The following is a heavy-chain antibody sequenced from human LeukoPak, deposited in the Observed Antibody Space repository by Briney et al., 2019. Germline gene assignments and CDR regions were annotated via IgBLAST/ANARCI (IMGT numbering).Heavy chain of an antibody. J-gene: IGHJ4*02. Sequence: PSQTLSLTCTVSGGSVGSDNSYWYWIRQPAGKALEWIGRIYADGSSNYNPSLKSRVTILVDTSKNQFSLRLSSMTAADTAVYYCARGYYYRTWGLGTLVTVSS. D-gene: IGHD3-10*01. CDR1: GGSVGSDNSY. CDR3: ARGYYYRT. V-gene: IGHV4-61*02. CDR2: IYADGSS.